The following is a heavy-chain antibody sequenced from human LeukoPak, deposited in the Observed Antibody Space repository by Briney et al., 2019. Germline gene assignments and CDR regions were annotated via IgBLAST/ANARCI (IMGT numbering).Heavy chain of an antibody. D-gene: IGHD4-17*01. Sequence: PGGSMRLSCAASAFTFSSYGMHWVRQAPGKGLEWVAVISYDGSNKYYADSVKGRFTISRDNSKNTLYLQMNSLRAEDTAVYYCATLYGDDGFDIWGQGTMVTVSS. J-gene: IGHJ3*02. CDR1: AFTFSSYG. V-gene: IGHV3-30*03. CDR2: ISYDGSNK. CDR3: ATLYGDDGFDI.